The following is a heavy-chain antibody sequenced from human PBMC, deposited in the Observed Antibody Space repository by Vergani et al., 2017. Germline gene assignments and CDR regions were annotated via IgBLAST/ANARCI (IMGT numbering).Heavy chain of an antibody. V-gene: IGHV3-30-3*01. J-gene: IGHJ3*02. Sequence: QVQLVESGGGVVQPGRSLRLSCAASGFTFSSYAMHWVRQAPGKGLEWVAVISYDGSNKYYADSVKGRFTISRDNSKNTLYLQMNSLRAEDTAVYYCARDDYGDPNDAFDIWGQGTMVTVSS. D-gene: IGHD4-17*01. CDR2: ISYDGSNK. CDR3: ARDDYGDPNDAFDI. CDR1: GFTFSSYA.